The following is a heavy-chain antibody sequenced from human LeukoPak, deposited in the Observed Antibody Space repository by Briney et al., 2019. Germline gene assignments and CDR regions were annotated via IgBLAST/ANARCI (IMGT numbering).Heavy chain of an antibody. D-gene: IGHD3-22*01. CDR1: GFTFDDYA. CDR3: AKDRYDSSGYAGGYFDY. J-gene: IGHJ4*02. CDR2: ISWNSGSI. V-gene: IGHV3-9*01. Sequence: GGSLRLSCAASGFTFDDYAMHWVRQAPGKGLEWVSGISWNSGSIGYADSVKGRFTISRDNAKNSLYLQMNSLRAEDTALYYCAKDRYDSSGYAGGYFDYWGQGTLVTVSS.